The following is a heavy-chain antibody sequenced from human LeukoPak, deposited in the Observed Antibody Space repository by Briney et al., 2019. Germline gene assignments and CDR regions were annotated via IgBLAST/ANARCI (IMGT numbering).Heavy chain of an antibody. CDR2: INPNSGGT. V-gene: IGHV1-2*02. Sequence: ASVKVSCTASGYTFTSYYMHWVRQAPGQGLEWMGWINPNSGGTNYAQKFQGRVTMTRDTSISTAYMELSRLRSDDTAVYYCARVSLAYCSGGSCYSSAFMDVWGKGTTVTVSS. D-gene: IGHD2-15*01. CDR3: ARVSLAYCSGGSCYSSAFMDV. CDR1: GYTFTSYY. J-gene: IGHJ6*03.